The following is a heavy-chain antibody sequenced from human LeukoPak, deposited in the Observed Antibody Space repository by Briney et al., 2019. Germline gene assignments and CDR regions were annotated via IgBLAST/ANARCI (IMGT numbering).Heavy chain of an antibody. J-gene: IGHJ4*02. Sequence: SETLSLTCTVSGGSISSSSYYWGWIRQPPGKGLEWIGSIYYSGSTYYNPSLKSRVTISVDTSKNQFSLKLSSVTAADTAVYYCARLHIRAGYYVDYWGQGTLVTVSS. CDR2: IYYSGST. D-gene: IGHD3-9*01. CDR3: ARLHIRAGYYVDY. V-gene: IGHV4-39*01. CDR1: GGSISSSSYY.